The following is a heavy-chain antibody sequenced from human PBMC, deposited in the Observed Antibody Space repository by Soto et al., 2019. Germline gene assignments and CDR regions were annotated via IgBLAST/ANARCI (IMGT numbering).Heavy chain of an antibody. V-gene: IGHV3-73*01. J-gene: IGHJ6*03. CDR3: TRVDSSGWYYYYYYMDV. CDR2: IRSKANSYAT. CDR1: GFTFSGSA. Sequence: GGSLRLSCAASGFTFSGSAMHWVRQASGKGLEWVGRIRSKANSYATAYAASVKGRFTIYSDDSKNTAYLQMNSLKTEDAAVYYCTRVDSSGWYYYYYYMDVWGKGTTVTVSS. D-gene: IGHD6-19*01.